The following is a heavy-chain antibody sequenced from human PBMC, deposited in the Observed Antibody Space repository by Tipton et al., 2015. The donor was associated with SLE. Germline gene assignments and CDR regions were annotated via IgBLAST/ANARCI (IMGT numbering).Heavy chain of an antibody. J-gene: IGHJ6*02. V-gene: IGHV3-64*02. D-gene: IGHD4-11*01. CDR3: ARDIAYSSTVNYGMDV. CDR2: ISSNGGST. CDR1: GFTFSSYA. Sequence: GSLRLSCAASGFTFSSYAMHWVRQAPGKGLEYVSAISSNGGSTYYADSVKGRFTISRDNSKNTLYLQMNSLRAEDTAVYYCARDIAYSSTVNYGMDVWGQGTTVTVSS.